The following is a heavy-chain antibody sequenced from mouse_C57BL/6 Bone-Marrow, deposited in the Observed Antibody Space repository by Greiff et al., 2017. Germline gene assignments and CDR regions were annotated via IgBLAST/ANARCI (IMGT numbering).Heavy chain of an antibody. CDR2: INYDGSST. D-gene: IGHD1-1*01. Sequence: EVKLVESEGGLVQPGRSMKLSCTASGFTFSDYYMAWVRQVPEKGLEWVANINYDGSSTYYLDSLKSRFIISRDNAKNILYLQMSSLKSEDTATYYCARGLLRSWYFDVWGTGTTVTVSS. V-gene: IGHV5-16*01. CDR3: ARGLLRSWYFDV. J-gene: IGHJ1*03. CDR1: GFTFSDYY.